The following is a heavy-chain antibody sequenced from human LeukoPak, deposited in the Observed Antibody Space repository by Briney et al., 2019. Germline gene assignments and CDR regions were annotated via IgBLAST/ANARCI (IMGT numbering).Heavy chain of an antibody. V-gene: IGHV1-46*01. CDR3: ARDYCSGGSCYVWFDP. D-gene: IGHD2-15*01. J-gene: IGHJ5*02. Sequence: ASVKVSCKASGYTFTSYYMHWVRQAPGQGLEWMGIINPSGGSTSYAQKFQGRVTMTRDTSTSTVYMELSGLRSEDTAVYYCARDYCSGGSCYVWFDPWGQGTLVTVSS. CDR1: GYTFTSYY. CDR2: INPSGGST.